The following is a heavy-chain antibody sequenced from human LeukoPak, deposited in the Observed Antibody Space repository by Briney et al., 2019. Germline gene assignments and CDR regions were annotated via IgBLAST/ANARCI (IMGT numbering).Heavy chain of an antibody. CDR1: GFTFSSYG. J-gene: IGHJ4*02. Sequence: GGSLRLSCAASGFTFSSYGMNWVRQARGKGLEWVAVISYDGSNKYYADSVKGRFTISRDNSKNTLFVQMSSLRAEDTAVYYCARGEYYSDTSSYFDYWGQGTLVTVSS. V-gene: IGHV3-30*03. D-gene: IGHD3-22*01. CDR3: ARGEYYSDTSSYFDY. CDR2: ISYDGSNK.